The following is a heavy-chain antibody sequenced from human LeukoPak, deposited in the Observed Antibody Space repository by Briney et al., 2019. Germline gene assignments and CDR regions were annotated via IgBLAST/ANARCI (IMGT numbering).Heavy chain of an antibody. CDR1: GFTFSSYA. CDR2: ISYDGSNK. V-gene: IGHV3-30*04. Sequence: PGGSLRLSCAASGFTFSSYAMHWVRQAPGKGLEWVAVISYDGSNKYYADSVKGRFTISRDNAKNSLYLQMNSLRAEDTALYYCAKADPQWYAFDIWGQGTMVTVSS. J-gene: IGHJ3*02. D-gene: IGHD2-15*01. CDR3: AKADPQWYAFDI.